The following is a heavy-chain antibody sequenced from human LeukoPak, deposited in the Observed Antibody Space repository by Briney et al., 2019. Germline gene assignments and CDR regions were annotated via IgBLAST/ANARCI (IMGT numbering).Heavy chain of an antibody. J-gene: IGHJ4*02. CDR2: IYTSGSP. CDR1: AGSISGYY. D-gene: IGHD1-26*01. V-gene: IGHV4-4*07. Sequence: SETLSLTCTVSAGSISGYYWSWIRQPAGKGLEWIGRIYTSGSPNYNPSLKSRVTVSVDTSKNRFSLKLSSVTAADTAVYYCARSRYSGSYVGYFDYWGQGTLVTVSP. CDR3: ARSRYSGSYVGYFDY.